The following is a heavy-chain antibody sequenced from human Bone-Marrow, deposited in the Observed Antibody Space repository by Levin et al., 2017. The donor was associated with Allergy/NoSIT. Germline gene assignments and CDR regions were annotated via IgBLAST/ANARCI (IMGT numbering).Heavy chain of an antibody. CDR3: AKDSAAYHGLGSYCAY. V-gene: IGHV3-9*01. Sequence: GGSLRLSCVASGFTFDDYAMHWVRQAPGKGLEWVSSISWNSGSIAYAASVKGRFTISRDNAKNSLYLQMNSLRAEDTALYYCAKDSAAYHGLGSYCAYWGQGTLVTVSS. D-gene: IGHD3-10*01. CDR1: GFTFDDYA. J-gene: IGHJ4*02. CDR2: ISWNSGSI.